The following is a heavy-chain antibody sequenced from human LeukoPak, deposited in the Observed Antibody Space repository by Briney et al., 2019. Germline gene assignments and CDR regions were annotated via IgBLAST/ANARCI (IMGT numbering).Heavy chain of an antibody. CDR2: VSYTGRT. CDR3: ARLLDNDTSGDPDTFDV. D-gene: IGHD3-22*01. Sequence: LETLSLTCTVSGGSLSGHYWSWIRQPPGKRLEWIGYVSYTGRTKYNPSLQSRVTISIDTSKSQFSLKLTSVTSADTAVYSCARLLDNDTSGDPDTFDVWGQGTTVIVSS. V-gene: IGHV4-59*11. J-gene: IGHJ3*01. CDR1: GGSLSGHY.